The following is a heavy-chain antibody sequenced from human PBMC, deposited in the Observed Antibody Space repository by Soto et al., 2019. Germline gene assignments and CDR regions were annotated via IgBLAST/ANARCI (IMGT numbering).Heavy chain of an antibody. V-gene: IGHV1-69*06. CDR2: IIPIFGTT. J-gene: IGHJ4*02. CDR1: RGTFNSYA. Sequence: QVQLVQSGAEVKKPGSSVTVSCKSSRGTFNSYAISWVRQAPGQGLEWMAGIIPIFGTTNFAQRFQDRVTLTANKSTNTSYMEMSSLTSEDTAVYYCARPSRNYYSLDSWGQGTLVTVSS. CDR3: ARPSRNYYSLDS. D-gene: IGHD2-21*02.